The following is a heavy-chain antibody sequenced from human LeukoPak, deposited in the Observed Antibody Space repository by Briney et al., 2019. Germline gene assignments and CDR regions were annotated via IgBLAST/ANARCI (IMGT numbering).Heavy chain of an antibody. J-gene: IGHJ4*02. CDR1: GFTFTIYA. D-gene: IGHD3-3*01. CDR3: ARVEGYYEFWSGYYVDY. V-gene: IGHV3-48*01. CDR2: INSRSTTI. Sequence: GGSLRLSCAASGFTFTIYAMNWVRQAPGKGLEWVSYINSRSTTIYYADSVKGRFTVSRDDAKNSLYLQMNSLRVEDTAVYYCARVEGYYEFWSGYYVDYWGQGTLVTVSS.